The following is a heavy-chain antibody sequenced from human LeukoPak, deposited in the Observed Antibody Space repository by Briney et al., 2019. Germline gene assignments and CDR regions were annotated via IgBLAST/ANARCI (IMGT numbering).Heavy chain of an antibody. CDR2: VYYNGNT. J-gene: IGHJ6*03. CDR3: ARHRYYYRSGSYYGAPYYMDV. CDR1: GGSITSSNYY. V-gene: IGHV4-39*01. D-gene: IGHD3-10*01. Sequence: SETLSLTCSVSGGSITSSNYYWGWIRQPPGKGLEWIANVYYNGNTYYSPSLKSRITISVDVSKNQFSLKLSSVTAADTAVYYCARHRYYYRSGSYYGAPYYMDVWGKGTTVTIS.